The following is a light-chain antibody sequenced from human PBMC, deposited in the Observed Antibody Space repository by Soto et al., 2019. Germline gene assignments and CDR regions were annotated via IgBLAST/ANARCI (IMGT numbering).Light chain of an antibody. V-gene: IGLV1-40*01. Sequence: QSVLTQPPSVSGAPGQRVTISCTGSSSNIGAGYDVHWYQKLPGTAPKLLIYGNSNRPSGVPDRFSGSKSGTSASLAITGLQAEDEADYYCQSYDSSLSGNWVFGGGTKVTVL. CDR1: SSNIGAGYD. J-gene: IGLJ3*02. CDR2: GNS. CDR3: QSYDSSLSGNWV.